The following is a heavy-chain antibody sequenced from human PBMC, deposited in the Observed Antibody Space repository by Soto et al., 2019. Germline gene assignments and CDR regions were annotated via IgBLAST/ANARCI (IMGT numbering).Heavy chain of an antibody. Sequence: EVQLVESGGGLVKPGGSLRLSCAASGFTFSSYSMNWVRQAPGKGLEWVSSISSSSSYIYYADSVKGRFTISRDNAKNSLYLQMNSLRAEDTAVYYCARDLAWELIGPAYYYYGMDVWGQGTTVTVSS. J-gene: IGHJ6*02. CDR3: ARDLAWELIGPAYYYYGMDV. V-gene: IGHV3-21*01. CDR1: GFTFSSYS. D-gene: IGHD1-26*01. CDR2: ISSSSSYI.